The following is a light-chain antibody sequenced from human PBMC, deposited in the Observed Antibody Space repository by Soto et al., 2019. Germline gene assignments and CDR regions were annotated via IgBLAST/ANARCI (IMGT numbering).Light chain of an antibody. CDR3: QQVKTYPRT. Sequence: DIHLTQSPSFLSASVGDRVTITCRPSQAVPNNMASYQQKPGKPPKLLIYEESTLHSGVPSRFSGRKSGTQFTLTIDSLQPEDFATYYCQQVKTYPRTFGGGTKVDIK. V-gene: IGKV1-9*01. CDR1: QAVPNN. CDR2: EES. J-gene: IGKJ4*01.